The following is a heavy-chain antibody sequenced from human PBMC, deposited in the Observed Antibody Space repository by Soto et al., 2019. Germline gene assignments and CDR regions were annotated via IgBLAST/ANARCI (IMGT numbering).Heavy chain of an antibody. J-gene: IGHJ4*02. V-gene: IGHV1-69*12. D-gene: IGHD6-19*01. Sequence: QVQLVQSGAEVKKPGSSVKVSCKASGGTFSSYAISWVRQAPGQGLEWMGGIIPIFGTANYAQKFQGRVTMXXDXSXXTAYMERSSLGSEDTAVYYCARDRMGGRGWPGGDYWGQGTLVTVSS. CDR1: GGTFSSYA. CDR2: IIPIFGTA. CDR3: ARDRMGGRGWPGGDY.